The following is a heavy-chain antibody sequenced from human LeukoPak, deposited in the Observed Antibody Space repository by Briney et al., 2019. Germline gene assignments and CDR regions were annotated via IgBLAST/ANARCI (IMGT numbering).Heavy chain of an antibody. V-gene: IGHV3-7*01. D-gene: IGHD3-10*02. CDR1: GFTFTTYW. J-gene: IGHJ6*04. Sequence: GGSLRLSCAASGFTFTTYWMSWVRQAPGKGLEWVANIKQEGSEKYCVDSVTGRFTISRDNAKNSLYLQMNSLRAEDTAVYYCAELGITMIGGVWGKGTTVTISS. CDR3: AELGITMIGGV. CDR2: IKQEGSEK.